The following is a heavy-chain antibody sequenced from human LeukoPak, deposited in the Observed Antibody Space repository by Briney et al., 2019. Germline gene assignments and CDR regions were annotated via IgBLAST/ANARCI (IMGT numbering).Heavy chain of an antibody. D-gene: IGHD1-7*01. V-gene: IGHV1-2*02. J-gene: IGHJ4*02. CDR1: GYTFTGYY. Sequence: GASVKVSCKASGYTFTGYYMHWVRQAPGQGLEWMGWINPNSGGTNYAQKFQGRVTMTRDTSISTAYMELSRLRSDDTAVYYCASAVIRTGTTSVDYWGQGTLVTVSS. CDR2: INPNSGGT. CDR3: ASAVIRTGTTSVDY.